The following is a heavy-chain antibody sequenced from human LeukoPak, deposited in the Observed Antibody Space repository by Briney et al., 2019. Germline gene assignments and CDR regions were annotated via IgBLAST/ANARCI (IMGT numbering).Heavy chain of an antibody. CDR2: ISAYNGNT. D-gene: IGHD6-19*01. CDR1: GYTFTSHG. J-gene: IGHJ6*02. V-gene: IGHV1-18*01. CDR3: ARDYGGYSSGWYSYYYYYGMDV. Sequence: ASVKVSCKASGYTFTSHGISWVRQAPGQGLEWMGWISAYNGNTNYVQKLQGRVTMTTDTSTSTAYMELRSLRSDDTAVYYCARDYGGYSSGWYSYYYYYGMDVWGQGTTVTVSS.